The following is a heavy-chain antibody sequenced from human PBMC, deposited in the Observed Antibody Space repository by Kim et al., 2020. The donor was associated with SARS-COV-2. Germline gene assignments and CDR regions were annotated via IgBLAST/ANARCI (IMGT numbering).Heavy chain of an antibody. CDR2: IKQDGNQK. Sequence: GGSLRLSCAASGFTFSSYWMTWVRQAPGKGLEWVANIKQDGNQKYYVDSVKGRFTISRDNAKNSLFLQMNSLRAEDTAVYYCVRDGDLLSSGEGAFDIWG. CDR3: VRDGDLLSSGEGAFDI. CDR1: GFTFSSYW. D-gene: IGHD6-19*01. J-gene: IGHJ3*02. V-gene: IGHV3-7*01.